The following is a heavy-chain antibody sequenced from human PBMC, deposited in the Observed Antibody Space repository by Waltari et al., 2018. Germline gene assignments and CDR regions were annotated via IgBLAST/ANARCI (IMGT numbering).Heavy chain of an antibody. Sequence: EVQLVESGGGLVQPGGSLRPSCAASGFTFSSYEMNWVRQAPGKGLEWVSYISSSGSTIYYADSVKGRFTISRDNAKNSLYLQMNSLRADDTSVYYCARTYYYDGVWGQGTLVTVSS. D-gene: IGHD3-22*01. CDR2: ISSSGSTI. CDR3: ARTYYYDGV. J-gene: IGHJ4*02. V-gene: IGHV3-48*03. CDR1: GFTFSSYE.